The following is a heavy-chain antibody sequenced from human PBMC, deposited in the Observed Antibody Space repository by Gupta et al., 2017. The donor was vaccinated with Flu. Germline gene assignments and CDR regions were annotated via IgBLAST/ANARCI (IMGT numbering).Heavy chain of an antibody. CDR2: ISRNSGSI. CDR1: FDDYA. J-gene: IGHJ6*02. Sequence: FDDYAMHWVRQVPGKGLEWVSGISRNSGSIGYADSVKGRFTISRDNAKNSLHLQMTSLRPEDTAFYYCAKDFGSGTNRSVYYGVDVWGQGTTVTVSS. V-gene: IGHV3-9*01. D-gene: IGHD2-2*01. CDR3: AKDFGSGTNRSVYYGVDV.